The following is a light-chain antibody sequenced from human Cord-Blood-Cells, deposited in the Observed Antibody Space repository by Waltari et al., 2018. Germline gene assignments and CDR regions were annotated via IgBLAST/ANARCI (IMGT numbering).Light chain of an antibody. V-gene: IGKV1-17*01. CDR2: AAS. Sequence: DIQMTQSPYYLSAAVGDRCTITCRASQGIRNDLGWYQQQPWKAAKRLIYAASSLQSGVPSRFSGSGAGTEFNLTISSLQPEDCATYCCLQNNSDLRTFGQGTKVEIK. J-gene: IGKJ1*01. CDR3: LQNNSDLRT. CDR1: QGIRND.